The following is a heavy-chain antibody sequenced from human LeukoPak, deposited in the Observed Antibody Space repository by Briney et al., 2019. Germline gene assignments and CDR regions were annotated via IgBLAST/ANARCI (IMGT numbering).Heavy chain of an antibody. CDR1: GFTFSNYG. J-gene: IGHJ5*02. V-gene: IGHV3-30*02. D-gene: IGHD3-10*01. CDR3: AKDYSKTSYYGSGTYYRPNWFDP. CDR2: IRHDGSNK. Sequence: GGSLRLSCAASGFTFSNYGMHWVRQAPGKGLEWVAFIRHDGSNKYYADSVKGRFTISRDNSKNTLYLQMNSLRAEDTAVFYCAKDYSKTSYYGSGTYYRPNWFDPWGQGTLVTVSS.